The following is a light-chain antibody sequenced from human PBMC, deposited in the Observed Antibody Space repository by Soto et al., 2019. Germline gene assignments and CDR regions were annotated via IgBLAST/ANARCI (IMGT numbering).Light chain of an antibody. CDR1: QSISRY. Sequence: VQMTQSPSSLSASVGDRVTITCRASQSISRYINWYQQKPGKAPKLLIYAASSLQSRVPSRFSGSGSGTDFTLTISSLQPEEFATYYCQQYYSTPRTFGGGTKVEVK. CDR3: QQYYSTPRT. CDR2: AAS. V-gene: IGKV1-39*01. J-gene: IGKJ4*01.